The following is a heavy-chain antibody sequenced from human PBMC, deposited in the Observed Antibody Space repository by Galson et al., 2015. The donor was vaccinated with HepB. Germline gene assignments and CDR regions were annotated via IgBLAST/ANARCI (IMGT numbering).Heavy chain of an antibody. J-gene: IGHJ4*02. CDR2: INAGNGNT. CDR3: AREDLRGYTYGYDY. V-gene: IGHV1-3*01. Sequence: SVKVSCKASGYTFTTYAMHWVRQAPGQRLEWMGWINAGNGNTKYSQKFQGRVTITRDTSASTAYMELSSLRSEDTAVYYCAREDLRGYTYGYDYWDQGTLVTVSS. D-gene: IGHD5-18*01. CDR1: GYTFTTYA.